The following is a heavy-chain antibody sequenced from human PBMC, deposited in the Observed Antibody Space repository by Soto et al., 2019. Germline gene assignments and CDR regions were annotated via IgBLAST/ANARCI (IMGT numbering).Heavy chain of an antibody. CDR1: GYTFTSYY. CDR3: AAAPHYMAAIRYYRMDV. V-gene: IGHV1-46*01. CDR2: INPSGGST. J-gene: IGHJ6*02. Sequence: ASVKVSCKASGYTFTSYYMHWVRQAPGQGLEWMGIINPSGGSTSYAQKFQGRVTMTRDTSTSTVYMELSSLRSEDTAVYYCAAAPHYMAAIRYYRMDVWGQGTTVTVSS. D-gene: IGHD6-13*01.